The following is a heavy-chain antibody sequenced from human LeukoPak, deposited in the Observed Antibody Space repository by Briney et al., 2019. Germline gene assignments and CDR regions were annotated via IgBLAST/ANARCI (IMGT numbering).Heavy chain of an antibody. D-gene: IGHD6-19*01. CDR2: IYSGGST. V-gene: IGHV3-53*01. CDR3: AGVSFSSGWYRDY. CDR1: GFTDY. J-gene: IGHJ4*02. Sequence: GGSLRLSWAASGFTDYMTWVRQAPGKGLEWVSVIYSGGSTYYAASVKGRFSVSRDNSKNTVYLQMNSLRAEDTAVYYCAGVSFSSGWYRDYWGRGTLVTVSS.